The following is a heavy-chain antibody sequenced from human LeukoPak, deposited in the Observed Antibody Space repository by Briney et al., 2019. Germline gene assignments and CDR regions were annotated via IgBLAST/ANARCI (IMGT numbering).Heavy chain of an antibody. D-gene: IGHD1-7*01. V-gene: IGHV4-39*07. J-gene: IGHJ4*02. CDR2: MYYRGST. CDR1: GASISTHFYY. Sequence: PSETLSLTCTVSGASISTHFYYWGWIRQTPGKALEWIGNMYYRGSTYYNPSLNSRVSMSLDTSKNQFSLRLSSVTAADTAVYFCVRSETIWYYFDYWGQGRLVTVSS. CDR3: VRSETIWYYFDY.